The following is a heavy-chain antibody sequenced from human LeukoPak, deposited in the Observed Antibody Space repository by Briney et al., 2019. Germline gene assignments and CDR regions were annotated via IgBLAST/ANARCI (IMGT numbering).Heavy chain of an antibody. V-gene: IGHV1-69*06. Sequence: SVKVSCKASGGTFSTYSISWVRQAPGQGHEWMGGIIPIFGKANYAQRFQGRVTITADKSTNTAYMELSSLRSEDTAIYYCARDRGNTMVRGTLDYWGQGTLVTVSS. D-gene: IGHD3-10*01. CDR3: ARDRGNTMVRGTLDY. J-gene: IGHJ4*02. CDR1: GGTFSTYS. CDR2: IIPIFGKA.